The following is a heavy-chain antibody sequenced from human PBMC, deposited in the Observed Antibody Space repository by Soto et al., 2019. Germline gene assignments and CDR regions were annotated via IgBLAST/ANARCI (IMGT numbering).Heavy chain of an antibody. J-gene: IGHJ4*02. CDR1: GFTLTNYW. CDR2: INGDGTTT. CDR3: ARGQSGSYSFDY. V-gene: IGHV3-74*01. Sequence: EVPLVESGGGIVQPGGSMRLSCVISGFTLTNYWIHWVRQAPGKGLVWVSRINGDGTTTNYADSLKGRFTISRDNARSTVFLQMNSLGADDTAVYYCARGQSGSYSFDYWGQGTLVTVSS. D-gene: IGHD3-10*01.